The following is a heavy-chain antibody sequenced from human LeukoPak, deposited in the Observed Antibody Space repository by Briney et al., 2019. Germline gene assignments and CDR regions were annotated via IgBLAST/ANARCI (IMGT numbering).Heavy chain of an antibody. CDR1: GGSISSGDYY. J-gene: IGHJ6*04. CDR2: IYYSGST. V-gene: IGHV4-30-4*01. CDR3: ARESLTSYYYYGMDV. Sequence: SRTLSLTCTVSGGSISSGDYYWSWIRQPPGKGLEWIGYIYYSGSTYYNPSLKSRVTISVDTSKNQFSLKLSSVTAADTAVYYCARESLTSYYYYGMDVWGKGTTVTVSS. D-gene: IGHD3-9*01.